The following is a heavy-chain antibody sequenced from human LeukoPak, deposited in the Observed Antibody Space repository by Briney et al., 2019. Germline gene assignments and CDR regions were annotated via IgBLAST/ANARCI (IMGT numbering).Heavy chain of an antibody. CDR2: ISGSGSAI. V-gene: IGHV3-48*03. CDR3: ARGGYNYVYAFDI. Sequence: GGSLRLSCAASGFTFSSYEMNWVRRARGKGLEWVSYISGSGSAIYYADSVRGRFTISRDNAKDSLYLQMNSLRAEDTAVYYCARGGYNYVYAFDIWGQGTMVTASS. J-gene: IGHJ3*02. CDR1: GFTFSSYE. D-gene: IGHD5-24*01.